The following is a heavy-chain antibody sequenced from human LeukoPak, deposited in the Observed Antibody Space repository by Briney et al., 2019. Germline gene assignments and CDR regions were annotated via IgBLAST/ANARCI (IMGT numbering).Heavy chain of an antibody. CDR2: IYYSGST. J-gene: IGHJ3*02. V-gene: IGHV4-34*01. CDR3: ARGTYYCSGGSCYSAAFDI. CDR1: GGSFSGYY. Sequence: SETLSLTCAVYGGSFSGYYWSWIRQPPGKGLEWIGSIYYSGSTYYNPSLKSRVTISVDTSKNQFSLKLSSVTAADTAVYYCARGTYYCSGGSCYSAAFDIWGQGTMVTVSS. D-gene: IGHD2-15*01.